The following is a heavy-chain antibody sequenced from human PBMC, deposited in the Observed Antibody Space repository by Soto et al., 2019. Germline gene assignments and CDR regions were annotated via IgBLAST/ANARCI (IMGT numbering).Heavy chain of an antibody. D-gene: IGHD6-6*01. CDR1: GGTFSSYA. Sequence: QVQLVQSGAEVKKPGSSVKVSCKASGGTFSSYAISWVRQAPGQGLEWVGGIIPIFGTANYAQKFHGRVTITAAESTSTAYMELRSLRSEDTAVYYCARAIAARPKHKTYYYYGMDVWGQGTTVTVSS. CDR3: ARAIAARPKHKTYYYYGMDV. V-gene: IGHV1-69*01. CDR2: IIPIFGTA. J-gene: IGHJ6*02.